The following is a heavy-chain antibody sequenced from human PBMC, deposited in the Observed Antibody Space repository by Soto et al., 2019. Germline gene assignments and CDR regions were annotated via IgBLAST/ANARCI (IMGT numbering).Heavy chain of an antibody. CDR1: GFTFSSYG. D-gene: IGHD6-13*01. J-gene: IGHJ5*02. CDR3: AKDPSIAAAGENWFDP. CDR2: ISYDGSNK. Sequence: QVQLVESGGGVVQPGRSLRLSCAASGFTFSSYGMHWVRQAPGKGLEWVAVISYDGSNKYYADSVKGRLTISRDNSKNTLYLQMNSLRAEDTAVYYCAKDPSIAAAGENWFDPWGQGTLVTVSS. V-gene: IGHV3-30*18.